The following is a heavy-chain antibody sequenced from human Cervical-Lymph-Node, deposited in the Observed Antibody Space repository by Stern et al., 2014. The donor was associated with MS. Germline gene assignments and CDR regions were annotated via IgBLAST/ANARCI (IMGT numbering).Heavy chain of an antibody. D-gene: IGHD2-21*02. CDR1: GGTFSNYG. Sequence: QVQLVQSGDAVKKPGSSVKLFCKTLGGTFSNYGLFWVRQAPGQGLEWIGGIIPFFDTTNYAQQFQGRVTITADESTSTTYMELSSLTSEDSAVYYCTASGGGPHDYYFEYWGQGTLVTVSS. V-gene: IGHV1-69*01. J-gene: IGHJ4*02. CDR3: TASGGGPHDYYFEY. CDR2: IIPFFDTT.